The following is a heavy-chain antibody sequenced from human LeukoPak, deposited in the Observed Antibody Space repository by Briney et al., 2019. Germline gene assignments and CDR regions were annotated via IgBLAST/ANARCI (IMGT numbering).Heavy chain of an antibody. D-gene: IGHD2-8*02. CDR3: ARDSPGGYFDY. CDR2: IYTSGST. Sequence: SETLSLTCTVSGGSISSGSYYWTWIRQPAGKGLEWIGRIYTSGSTNYSPSLKSRVTIEVDKSKNQFSLRLSSVTGADTAVYYCARDSPGGYFDYWGQGTLVTVSS. V-gene: IGHV4-61*02. CDR1: GGSISSGSYY. J-gene: IGHJ4*02.